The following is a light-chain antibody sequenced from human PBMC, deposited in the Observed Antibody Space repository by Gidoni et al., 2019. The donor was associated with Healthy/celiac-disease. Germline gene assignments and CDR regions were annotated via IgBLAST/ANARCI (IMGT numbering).Light chain of an antibody. V-gene: IGKV3-20*01. CDR1: QSVSSSY. J-gene: IGKJ1*01. Sequence: AFTQSPGTLSLSPGERATPSCRASQSVSSSYLAWYQQKPGQAPRLLIYGASSRATGIPDRFSGRGSGTDFTLTISRLEPEDFAVYYCQQYGSSPPWTFXXXTKVEIK. CDR3: QQYGSSPPWT. CDR2: GAS.